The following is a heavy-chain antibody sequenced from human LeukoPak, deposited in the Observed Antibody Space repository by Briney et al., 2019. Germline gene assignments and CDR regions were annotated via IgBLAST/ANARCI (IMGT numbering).Heavy chain of an antibody. Sequence: SETLSLTCTVSGGSISSSSYYWGWIRQPPGKGLEWIGSIYYSGSTYYNPSLKSRVTISVDTSKNQFSLKLSSVTAADTAVYYCARHSPVGIYYFDYWGQGTLVTVSS. D-gene: IGHD1-26*01. CDR3: ARHSPVGIYYFDY. J-gene: IGHJ4*02. CDR2: IYYSGST. V-gene: IGHV4-39*01. CDR1: GGSISSSSYY.